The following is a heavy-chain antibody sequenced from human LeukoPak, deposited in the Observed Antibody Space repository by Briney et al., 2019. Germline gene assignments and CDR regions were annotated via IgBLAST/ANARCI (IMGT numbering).Heavy chain of an antibody. D-gene: IGHD3-10*01. V-gene: IGHV4-59*01. CDR3: ARDRDGFQDY. CDR2: ISYSGST. J-gene: IGHJ4*02. Sequence: SETLSLTCTVSGGSISTYYWSWIRQSPGKGLEWIGYISYSGSTNYNPSLKSRVTISVDTSKNQVSLKLRSVTTADTAVYYCARDRDGFQDYWGQGTLVTVSS. CDR1: GGSISTYY.